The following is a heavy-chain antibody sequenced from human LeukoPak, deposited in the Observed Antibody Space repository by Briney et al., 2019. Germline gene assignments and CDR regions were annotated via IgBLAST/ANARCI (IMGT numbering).Heavy chain of an antibody. J-gene: IGHJ4*02. V-gene: IGHV3-15*01. CDR1: GITFNNAW. Sequence: PGGSLRLSCAASGITFNNAWMSWVRQAPGKGLEWVGRIKTITDGGTTDYAAPVQGRFTISRDDSKTTLYLQMDSLKIEDTAMYYCTTGRLDWGQGTLVTVSS. CDR2: IKTITDGGTT. CDR3: TTGRLD.